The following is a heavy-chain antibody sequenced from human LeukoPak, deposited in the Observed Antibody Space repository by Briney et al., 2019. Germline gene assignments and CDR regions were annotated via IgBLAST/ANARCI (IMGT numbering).Heavy chain of an antibody. V-gene: IGHV4-61*02. CDR2: IYTSGST. CDR1: GGSISSGSYY. Sequence: PSETLSLTCTVSGGSISSGSYYWSCIRQPAGKGLEWIGRIYTSGSTNYNPSLKSRVTISVDTSKNQFSLKLSSVTAADTAVYYCARDLSEMGPASWSGYSNWFDPWGQGTLVTVSS. J-gene: IGHJ5*02. D-gene: IGHD3-3*01. CDR3: ARDLSEMGPASWSGYSNWFDP.